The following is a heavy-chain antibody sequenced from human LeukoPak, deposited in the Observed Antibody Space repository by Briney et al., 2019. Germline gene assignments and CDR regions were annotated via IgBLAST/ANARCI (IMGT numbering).Heavy chain of an antibody. J-gene: IGHJ4*02. CDR3: ARGGDYYDGSGLDC. D-gene: IGHD3-22*01. Sequence: GGSLRLSCAASGFTFSSYSMNWVRQAPGKGLEWVSSISSSSSYIYYADSVKGRFTISRDNAKNSLYLQMNSLRAEDTAVYYCARGGDYYDGSGLDCWGQGTLVTVSS. CDR2: ISSSSSYI. CDR1: GFTFSSYS. V-gene: IGHV3-21*01.